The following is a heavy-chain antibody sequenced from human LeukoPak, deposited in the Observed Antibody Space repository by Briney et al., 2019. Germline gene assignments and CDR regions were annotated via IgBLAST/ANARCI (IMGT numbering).Heavy chain of an antibody. CDR2: ISAYNGNT. CDR1: GYTFTSYG. D-gene: IGHD6-6*01. J-gene: IGHJ6*03. Sequence: ASVKVSCKASGYTFTSYGTSWVRQAPGQRLEWMGWISAYNGNTNYAQKLQGRVTMTTDTSTSTAYMELRSLRSDDTAVYYCARVVAARTATTYYYYYYMDVWGKGTTVTVSS. CDR3: ARVVAARTATTYYYYYYMDV. V-gene: IGHV1-18*01.